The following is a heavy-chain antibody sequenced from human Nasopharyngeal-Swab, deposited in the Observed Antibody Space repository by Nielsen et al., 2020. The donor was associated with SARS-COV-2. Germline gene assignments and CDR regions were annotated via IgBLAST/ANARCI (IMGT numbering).Heavy chain of an antibody. V-gene: IGHV3-30*18. CDR2: KSYDGRNK. CDR1: GITFSSYG. CDR3: AKNRPDYYDSSGYSWYFDL. J-gene: IGHJ2*01. Sequence: GGSLRLSCAASGITFSSYGMHWVRQAQGNGLEWVSVKSYDGRNKYYADYVQGRFTISRDNSKNTLYLQMNSLRAEDTAVYYCAKNRPDYYDSSGYSWYFDLWGRGTLVTVSS. D-gene: IGHD3-22*01.